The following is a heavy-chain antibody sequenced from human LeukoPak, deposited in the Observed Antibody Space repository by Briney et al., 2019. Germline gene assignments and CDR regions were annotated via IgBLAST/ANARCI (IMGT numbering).Heavy chain of an antibody. CDR1: GFSFSIYF. CDR2: ISRTSEYI. J-gene: IGHJ4*02. D-gene: IGHD3/OR15-3a*01. Sequence: GGSLRLSCAASGFSFSIYFMNWVRQAPGKGLEWVSSISRTSEYIHYADSVRGRFAISRDNAKNSVYLQMNSLRAEDTAVYYCARDLREFDPRTGHYRSGDYFDYWGQGTLVTVSS. V-gene: IGHV3-21*01. CDR3: ARDLREFDPRTGHYRSGDYFDY.